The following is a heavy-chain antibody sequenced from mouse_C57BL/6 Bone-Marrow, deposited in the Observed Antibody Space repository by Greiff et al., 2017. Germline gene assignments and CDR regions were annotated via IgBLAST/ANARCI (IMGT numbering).Heavy chain of an antibody. CDR2: ISYDGSN. CDR3: ASAYYSNYVLFAY. CDR1: GYSITSGYY. J-gene: IGHJ3*01. Sequence: QSGPGLVKPSQSLSLTCSVTGYSITSGYYWNWIRQFPGNKLEWMGYISYDGSNNYNPSLKNRISITRDTSKNQFFLKLNSVTTEDTATXYCASAYYSNYVLFAYWGQGTLVTVSA. D-gene: IGHD2-5*01. V-gene: IGHV3-6*01.